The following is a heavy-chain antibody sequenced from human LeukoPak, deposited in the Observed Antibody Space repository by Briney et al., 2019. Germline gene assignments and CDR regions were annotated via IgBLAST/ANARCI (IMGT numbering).Heavy chain of an antibody. V-gene: IGHV4-59*01. CDR1: GGSISSYY. CDR3: ARGGTVTGYYYYYGMDV. CDR2: IYYSGST. D-gene: IGHD4-4*01. J-gene: IGHJ6*02. Sequence: PSETLSLTCTVSGGSISSYYWSWIRQPPGKGLEWIGYIYYSGSTNYNPSLKSRVTISVDTSKNQFSLKLSSVTAADTAVYYCARGGTVTGYYYYYGMDVWGQGTTVTVSS.